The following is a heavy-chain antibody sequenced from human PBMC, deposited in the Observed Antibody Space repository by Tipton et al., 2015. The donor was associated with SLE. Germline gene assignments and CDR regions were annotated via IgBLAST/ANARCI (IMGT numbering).Heavy chain of an antibody. Sequence: SLRLSCEASGFTFHNYVMHWVRQLPGKGLERVSGISWNSARLGYADSVKGRFTISRDNAKNSLYLQMNFLRPEDTALYYRVKDFYHVDGSHYSSFDYWGQGSLVTVSS. V-gene: IGHV3-9*01. CDR3: VKDFYHVDGSHYSSFDY. D-gene: IGHD3-10*02. CDR2: ISWNSARL. J-gene: IGHJ4*02. CDR1: GFTFHNYV.